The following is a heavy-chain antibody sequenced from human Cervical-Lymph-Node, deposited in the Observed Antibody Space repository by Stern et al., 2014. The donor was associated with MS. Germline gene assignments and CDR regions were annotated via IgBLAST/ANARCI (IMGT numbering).Heavy chain of an antibody. CDR3: ARSSGASGDAMDV. Sequence: EVQLVESGGGLLQPGGSLRLSCGASGFTFSTYWMHWVRQGPGKGLVWVSRINSGGSSTSYTDSVMGRFTISRDNAKNTVYLQMTSLRAEYTAVYYCARSSGASGDAMDVWGQGTTVTVSS. CDR2: INSGGSST. D-gene: IGHD2-15*01. CDR1: GFTFSTYW. J-gene: IGHJ6*02. V-gene: IGHV3-74*01.